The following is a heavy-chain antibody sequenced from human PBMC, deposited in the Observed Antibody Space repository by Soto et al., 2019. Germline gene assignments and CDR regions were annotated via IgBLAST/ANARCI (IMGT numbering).Heavy chain of an antibody. J-gene: IGHJ5*02. CDR3: ARDTNSLDL. Sequence: PSETLSLTCSVSGGSIGSSSYYFGWIRQPPGKGLEWIGSLYYTGTTYYNSSLRSRATISADKSQNQFSLRLSSLTAADTAVYNCARDTNSLDLWGGGILVTVSS. V-gene: IGHV4-39*02. CDR1: GGSIGSSSYY. CDR2: LYYTGTT. D-gene: IGHD2-8*01.